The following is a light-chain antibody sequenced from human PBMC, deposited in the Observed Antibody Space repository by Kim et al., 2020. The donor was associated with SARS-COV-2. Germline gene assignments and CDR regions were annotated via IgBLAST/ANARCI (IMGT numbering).Light chain of an antibody. Sequence: LSPGERATLSCRASPRVSTSNLAWYQQKPGQAPRLLIYAAIHRPGGIPDRFSGSGSGTDFTLTISRLEPEDFAVYYWQYYDTSPYTFGQGTKLEI. CDR1: PRVSTSN. V-gene: IGKV3-20*01. CDR2: AAI. J-gene: IGKJ2*01. CDR3: QYYDTSPYT.